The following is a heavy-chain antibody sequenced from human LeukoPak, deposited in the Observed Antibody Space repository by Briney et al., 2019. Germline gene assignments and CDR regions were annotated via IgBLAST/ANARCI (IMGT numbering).Heavy chain of an antibody. Sequence: GRSLRLACAAAAFTVSSNYTSSVRQPPGKWLEWGSVIYSGGSTYYAPSVKGRLTISRDNSKNTLYLQMTSLRAEDTAVYYCARDEDSSSCGHGTLVTASS. D-gene: IGHD6-13*01. CDR2: IYSGGST. CDR3: ARDEDSSS. CDR1: AFTVSSNY. J-gene: IGHJ4*01. V-gene: IGHV3-66*02.